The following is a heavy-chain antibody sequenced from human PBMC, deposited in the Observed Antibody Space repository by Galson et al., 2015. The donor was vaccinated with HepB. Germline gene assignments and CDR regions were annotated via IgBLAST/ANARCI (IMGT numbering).Heavy chain of an antibody. D-gene: IGHD4-17*01. CDR2: IYYSGST. CDR1: GGSISSYY. J-gene: IGHJ4*02. V-gene: IGHV4-59*01. Sequence: SETLSLTCTVSGGSISSYYWSWIRQPPGKGLEWIGYIYYSGSTNYNPSLKSRVTISVDTSKNQFSLKLSSVTAADTAVYYCASSQLPYGPFDYWGQGTLVTVSS. CDR3: ASSQLPYGPFDY.